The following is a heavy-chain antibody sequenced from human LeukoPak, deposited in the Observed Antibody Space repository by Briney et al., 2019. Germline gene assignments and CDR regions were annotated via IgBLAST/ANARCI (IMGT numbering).Heavy chain of an antibody. CDR3: ASALEARLEGYRIDY. V-gene: IGHV4-31*03. CDR2: IYYSGST. Sequence: PSQTLSLTCTVSGGSISSGGYYWSWLRQHPGKGLEWIGYIYYSGSTYYNPSLKSRVTISVDTSKNQFSLKLSSVTAADTAVYYCASALEARLEGYRIDYWGQGTLVTVSS. CDR1: GGSISSGGYY. J-gene: IGHJ4*02. D-gene: IGHD6-13*01.